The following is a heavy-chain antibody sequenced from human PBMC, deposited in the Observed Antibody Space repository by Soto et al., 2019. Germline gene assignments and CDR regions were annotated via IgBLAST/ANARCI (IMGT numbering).Heavy chain of an antibody. Sequence: SEKAVCRSPVYPLTSYYMHWVRQAPGQGLEWMGWINPNSGGTNYAQKFPGRVTMTRHTSISTAYMELRRLRSEDTAVYYCARDWGITIFGVVIRTSYGMDVWGRGPTVTVSS. CDR3: ARDWGITIFGVVIRTSYGMDV. J-gene: IGHJ6*02. D-gene: IGHD3-3*01. V-gene: IGHV1-2*02. CDR2: INPNSGGT. CDR1: VYPLTSYY.